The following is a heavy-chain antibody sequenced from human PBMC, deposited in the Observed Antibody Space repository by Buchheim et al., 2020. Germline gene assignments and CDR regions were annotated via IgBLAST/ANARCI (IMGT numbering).Heavy chain of an antibody. J-gene: IGHJ4*02. V-gene: IGHV4-61*02. CDR3: ARGDPQNCSGGSCYSLPNDY. CDR2: IYSSGST. CDR1: GCSVSSGTYY. Sequence: QVQLQESGPGLVKPSQTLSLTCTVSGCSVSSGTYYWSWIRQPAGKGLEWIGRIYSSGSTDYNPSLKSRVTISVDTSKNQFSLKLSSVTAADTAVYYCARGDPQNCSGGSCYSLPNDYWGQGTL. D-gene: IGHD2-15*01.